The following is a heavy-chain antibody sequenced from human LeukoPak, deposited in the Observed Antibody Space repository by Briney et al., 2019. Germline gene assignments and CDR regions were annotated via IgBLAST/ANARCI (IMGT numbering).Heavy chain of an antibody. V-gene: IGHV1-46*01. D-gene: IGHD6-19*01. J-gene: IGHJ4*02. CDR3: ARFAVHRRIAVDGQFGLDY. CDR1: GYTFTSYY. CDR2: INPSGGST. Sequence: ASVKVSCKASGYTFTSYYMRWVRQAPGQGLEWMGIINPSGGSTNYAQKFQGRVTMTRDTSTSTVYMELSSLRSEDTAVYYCARFAVHRRIAVDGQFGLDYWGQGTLVTVSS.